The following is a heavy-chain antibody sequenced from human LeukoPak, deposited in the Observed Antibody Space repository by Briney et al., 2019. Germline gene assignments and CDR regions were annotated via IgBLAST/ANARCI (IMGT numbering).Heavy chain of an antibody. D-gene: IGHD3-22*01. CDR2: IYPGDSDT. Sequence: GESLKISCKGSGCSFTSYWIGWVRQTPGKGLEWMGVIYPGDSDTRYSPSFRGQVTISADKSITTAYLQWSSLKASDTAIYYCARHQYDTSGYYSFDYWGQGTLVTVSS. CDR1: GCSFTSYW. CDR3: ARHQYDTSGYYSFDY. J-gene: IGHJ4*02. V-gene: IGHV5-51*01.